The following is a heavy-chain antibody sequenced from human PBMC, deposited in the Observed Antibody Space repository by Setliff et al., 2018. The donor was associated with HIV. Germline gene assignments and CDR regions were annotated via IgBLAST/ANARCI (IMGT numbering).Heavy chain of an antibody. V-gene: IGHV3-23*03. CDR2: IYSGGSST. Sequence: GGSLRLSCAASGFTFSSYAMSWVRQAPGKGLEWVSVIYSGGSSTYYADSVKGRFTISRDNSKNTLYLQMNSLRAEDTAVYYCVREGWTLLRYVDWLLSYMDVWGKGTTVTVSS. CDR3: VREGWTLLRYVDWLLSYMDV. D-gene: IGHD3-9*01. J-gene: IGHJ6*03. CDR1: GFTFSSYA.